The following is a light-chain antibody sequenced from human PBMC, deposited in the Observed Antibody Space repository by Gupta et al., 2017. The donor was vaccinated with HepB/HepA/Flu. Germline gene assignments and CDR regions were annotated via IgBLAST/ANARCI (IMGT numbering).Light chain of an antibody. V-gene: IGKV2-28*01. CDR3: MQGLQTPYI. J-gene: IGKJ2*01. CDR2: LGS. Sequence: DTLMTPSPLSLAVTPREQAPLSCRSTQSLLDGDGHNYLYWYLVKPGQSPQLLIYLGSLRASGVPDRFSGSGSGTDFTLKISRAEAEEIGVYYCMQGLQTPYIFGQGTKLEIK. CDR1: QSLLDGDGHNY.